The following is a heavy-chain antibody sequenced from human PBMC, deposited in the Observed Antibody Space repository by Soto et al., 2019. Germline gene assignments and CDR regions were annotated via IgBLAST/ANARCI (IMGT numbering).Heavy chain of an antibody. CDR2: INPNSGGT. Sequence: ASVKVSCKASGGTFSSYAISWVRQAPGQGLEWMGWINPNSGGTNYAQKFQGRVTMTRDTSISTAYMELSRLRSDDTAVYYCARGEAVAGHDWGQGTLVTVSS. CDR1: GGTFSSYA. V-gene: IGHV1-2*02. CDR3: ARGEAVAGHD. J-gene: IGHJ4*02. D-gene: IGHD6-19*01.